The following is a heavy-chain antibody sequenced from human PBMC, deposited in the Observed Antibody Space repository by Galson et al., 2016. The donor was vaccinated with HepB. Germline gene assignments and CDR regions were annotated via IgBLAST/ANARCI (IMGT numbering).Heavy chain of an antibody. CDR1: GFTFSDYY. CDR2: TSSTSNYT. CDR3: ARYNSRSLFDF. J-gene: IGHJ4*02. D-gene: IGHD6-13*01. Sequence: SLRLSCAASGFTFSDYYMSWIRQAPGKGLEWISYTSSTSNYTQYADSVKGRFTVSRDNAKNSAYLQMNSLRAEDTAVYFCARYNSRSLFDFWGQGTLVTVSS. V-gene: IGHV3-11*06.